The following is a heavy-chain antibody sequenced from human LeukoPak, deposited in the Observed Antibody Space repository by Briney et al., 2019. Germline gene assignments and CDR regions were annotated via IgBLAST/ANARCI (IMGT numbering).Heavy chain of an antibody. J-gene: IGHJ4*02. D-gene: IGHD6-19*01. CDR1: GYTFTSYG. CDR2: ISACNGNT. V-gene: IGHV1-18*01. Sequence: ASVKVSCKASGYTFTSYGISWVRQAPGQGLEWMGWISACNGNTNYAQKLQGRVTMTTDTSTSTAYMELRSLRSDDTAVYYCARGGASSGWYTIFDYWGQGTLVTVSS. CDR3: ARGGASSGWYTIFDY.